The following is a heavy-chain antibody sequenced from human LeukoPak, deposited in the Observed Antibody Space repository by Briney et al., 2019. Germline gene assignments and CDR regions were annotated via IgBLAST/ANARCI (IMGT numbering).Heavy chain of an antibody. CDR1: GYSFASHW. CDR2: IYPGDSDT. J-gene: IGHJ4*02. D-gene: IGHD3-10*01. CDR3: VRPITGYGSGTYYPKYFDY. V-gene: IGHV5-51*01. Sequence: GESLKISCKGSGYSFASHWIGWVRQMPGKGLEWMGIIYPGDSDTRYSPSFQGQVAISADKSISTAYLEWSSLRASDTAMYYCVRPITGYGSGTYYPKYFDYWGQGTLVTVSS.